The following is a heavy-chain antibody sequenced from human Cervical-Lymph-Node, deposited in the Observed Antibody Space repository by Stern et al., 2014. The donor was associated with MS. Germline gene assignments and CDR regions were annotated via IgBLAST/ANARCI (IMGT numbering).Heavy chain of an antibody. CDR1: GGTFSTHR. Sequence: QVQLMQSGAEVKKPGYSVKVSCKAYGGTFSTHRITWVRQAPGQGLEVMGGIYPVVNTPNYAQKFRGRITITADKSTRTTYMEISRLRSDDTAVYYCASSLVASGHWGQGTLVIVS. CDR2: IYPVVNTP. J-gene: IGHJ4*02. V-gene: IGHV1-69*06. CDR3: ASSLVASGH. D-gene: IGHD2-8*02.